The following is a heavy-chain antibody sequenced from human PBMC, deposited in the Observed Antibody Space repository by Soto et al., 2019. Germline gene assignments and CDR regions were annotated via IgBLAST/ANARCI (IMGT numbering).Heavy chain of an antibody. D-gene: IGHD1-26*01. V-gene: IGHV4-28*01. CDR3: ARREIQGPIDY. CDR2: IYYSGTT. J-gene: IGHJ4*02. Sequence: QVQLQESGPGLVKPSDTLSLTCAVSGYSISSSNWWGWIRQPPGKGLEWIGYIYYSGTTYYNPSLKSRATRSVDTSKTQFSLKLTSVTAVDTAVYYCARREIQGPIDYWGQGTLVTVSS. CDR1: GYSISSSNW.